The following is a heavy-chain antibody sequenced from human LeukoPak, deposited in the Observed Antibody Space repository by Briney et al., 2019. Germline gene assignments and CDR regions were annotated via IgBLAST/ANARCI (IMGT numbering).Heavy chain of an antibody. CDR3: AKVKTSSFYYFDN. Sequence: GRSLRLSCAASGFTFSDYVMHWVRQAPGKGLEWGAVISYDGSNKYYADSVKGRFTLSRDNSKNTLYLQMNRLRTEDTAVYYCAKVKTSSFYYFDNWGQGTLVTVSS. D-gene: IGHD2-2*01. CDR2: ISYDGSNK. V-gene: IGHV3-30*18. J-gene: IGHJ4*02. CDR1: GFTFSDYV.